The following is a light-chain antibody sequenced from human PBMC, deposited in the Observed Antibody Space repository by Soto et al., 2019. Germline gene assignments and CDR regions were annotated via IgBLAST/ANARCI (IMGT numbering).Light chain of an antibody. CDR3: QQYYSAPFT. CDR1: QSVLYWSNNKNY. Sequence: DIVMTQSPDSLAVSLGERATINCKSSQSVLYWSNNKNYLAWYQQKPGQPPYLLIYWASTRESGVPDRFSGSGSGTDFTLTISSLQAEDVAVYYCQQYYSAPFTFGPGTKVDIK. CDR2: WAS. V-gene: IGKV4-1*01. J-gene: IGKJ3*01.